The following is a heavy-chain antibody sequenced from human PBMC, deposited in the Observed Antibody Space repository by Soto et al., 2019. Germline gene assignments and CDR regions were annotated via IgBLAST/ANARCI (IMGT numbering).Heavy chain of an antibody. CDR1: GFSFTIYW. Sequence: GESLKISCKGSGFSFTIYWIGWVLQIPGKGLEWMGSIYPGDSDTRYSPSFQGQVTISADKSITTAYLQWRSLKASDTAMYYCARAPCGGDCIRFDPWGQGTLVTVSS. J-gene: IGHJ5*02. V-gene: IGHV5-51*01. D-gene: IGHD2-21*02. CDR2: IYPGDSDT. CDR3: ARAPCGGDCIRFDP.